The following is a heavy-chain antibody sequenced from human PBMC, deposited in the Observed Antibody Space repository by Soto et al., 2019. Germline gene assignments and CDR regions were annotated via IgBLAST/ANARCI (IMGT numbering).Heavy chain of an antibody. CDR3: AKVGAMRPFDY. D-gene: IGHD1-26*01. CDR2: ISGSGGST. CDR1: RFTFSSYA. Sequence: PGGSLRLSCAASRFTFSSYAMSWVRQAPVKGLEWVSVISGSGGSTYYADSVKGRFTISRDNSKNTLYLQMNSLRAEDTAVYYCAKVGAMRPFDYWGQGTLVTVSS. V-gene: IGHV3-23*01. J-gene: IGHJ4*02.